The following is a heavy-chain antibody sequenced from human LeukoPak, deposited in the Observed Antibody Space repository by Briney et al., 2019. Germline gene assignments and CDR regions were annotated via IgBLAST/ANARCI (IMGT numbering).Heavy chain of an antibody. CDR2: IRYDGSNK. D-gene: IGHD3-22*01. V-gene: IGHV3-30*02. CDR3: AKANYYDSSGAFDY. Sequence: GGSLRLSCAASGFTFSSYGMHWVRQAPGKGLEWVAFIRYDGSNKYYADSVKGRFTISRDNSKNSLYLQMNSLRAEDTALYYCAKANYYDSSGAFDYWGQGTLVTVSS. CDR1: GFTFSSYG. J-gene: IGHJ4*02.